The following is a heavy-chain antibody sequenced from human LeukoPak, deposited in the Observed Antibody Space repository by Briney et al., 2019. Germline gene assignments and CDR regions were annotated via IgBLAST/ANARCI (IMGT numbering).Heavy chain of an antibody. V-gene: IGHV3-74*01. CDR3: AKAGSSLPDFDY. CDR2: INRDGSAT. CDR1: GFTFSDYW. Sequence: GGSLRLSCAASGFTFSDYWMHWVRQAPGKGLVWVSRINRDGSATAYADSVNGRFTISRDNAKNSLYLQMNSLRAEDTALYYCAKAGSSLPDFDYWGQGTLVTVSS. J-gene: IGHJ4*02. D-gene: IGHD3-10*01.